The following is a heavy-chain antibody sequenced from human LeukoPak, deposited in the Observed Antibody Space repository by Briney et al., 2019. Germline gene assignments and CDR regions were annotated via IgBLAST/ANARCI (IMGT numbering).Heavy chain of an antibody. Sequence: GGSLRLSCAASGFTFSSYAMSWVRQAPGKGLGWVSAISGSGGSTYYSDSVRGRFTISRDNSKNTLYLQMNSLRAEDTAVYYCAKDVPHYGDQPFDYWGQGTLVTVSS. CDR1: GFTFSSYA. J-gene: IGHJ4*02. CDR3: AKDVPHYGDQPFDY. D-gene: IGHD4-17*01. CDR2: ISGSGGST. V-gene: IGHV3-23*01.